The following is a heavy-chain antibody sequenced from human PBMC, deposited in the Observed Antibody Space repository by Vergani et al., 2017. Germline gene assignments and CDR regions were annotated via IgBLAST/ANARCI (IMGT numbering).Heavy chain of an antibody. CDR3: SRGGMEV. J-gene: IGHJ6*04. V-gene: IGHV3-15*07. CDR2: IKSKTDGGTT. D-gene: IGHD3-16*01. Sequence: EVQLVESGGGLVKPGGSLRLSCAASGFTFSSVWMNWVRLAPGKGLEWVGRIKSKTDGGTTDYAAPVKGRFTISRDESKNTLYLQRNSLKTEETAMYYCSRGGMEVWGKGTTVTVSS. CDR1: GFTFSSVW.